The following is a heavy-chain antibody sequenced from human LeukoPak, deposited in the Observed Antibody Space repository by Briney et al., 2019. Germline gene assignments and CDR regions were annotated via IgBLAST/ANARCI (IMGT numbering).Heavy chain of an antibody. CDR2: ITSDESST. CDR1: GFSFSSYW. V-gene: IGHV3-74*01. J-gene: IGHJ4*02. Sequence: GGSLRLSCAASGFSFSSYWMHWVRQAPRKGLVWVSRITSDESSTSYADSVKGRFTISRDNAKNTLYLQMNSLRADDTAVYYCASGPRGYSNGRIEFWGQGTLVIVST. D-gene: IGHD5-18*01. CDR3: ASGPRGYSNGRIEF.